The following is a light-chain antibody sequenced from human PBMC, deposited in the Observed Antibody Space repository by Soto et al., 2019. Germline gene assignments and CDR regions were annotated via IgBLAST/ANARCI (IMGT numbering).Light chain of an antibody. CDR1: QSVVSDY. J-gene: IGKJ2*01. CDR3: HEYGGAPYT. CDR2: GAS. Sequence: EMVLTQSPATLSLSPGEGVTLSCRASQSVVSDYVAWYHQKPGQAPRLLIYGASIGATGLPARFSGGGSGTDFSLTIGRLEPADFGVYYGHEYGGAPYTFGPGT. V-gene: IGKV3-20*01.